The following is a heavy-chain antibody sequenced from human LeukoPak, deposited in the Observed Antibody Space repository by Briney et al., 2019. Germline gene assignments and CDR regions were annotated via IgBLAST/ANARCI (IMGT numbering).Heavy chain of an antibody. V-gene: IGHV3-23*01. Sequence: GGSLRLSCAASGFTFSSYAVSWVRQAPGKGLEWVSAISDSGGSTYYADSVKGRFTISRDNSKNTLYLQMNSLRAEDTAVYYCATYDFWSGYGVGYWGQGTLVTVSS. D-gene: IGHD3-3*01. CDR3: ATYDFWSGYGVGY. CDR2: ISDSGGST. J-gene: IGHJ4*02. CDR1: GFTFSSYA.